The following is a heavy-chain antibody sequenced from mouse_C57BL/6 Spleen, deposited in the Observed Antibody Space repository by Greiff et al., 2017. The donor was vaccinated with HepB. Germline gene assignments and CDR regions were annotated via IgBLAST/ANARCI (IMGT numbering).Heavy chain of an antibody. CDR2: IRLKSDNYAT. V-gene: IGHV6-3*01. CDR1: GFTFSNYW. Sequence: EVQLQQSGGGLVQPGGSMKLSCVASGFTFSNYWMNWVRQSPEKGLEWVAQIRLKSDNYATHYAESVKGRFTISRDDSKSSVYLQMNNLRAEDTGIYYCTEHPFYGNYAWFAYWGQGTLVTVSA. J-gene: IGHJ3*01. D-gene: IGHD2-10*01. CDR3: TEHPFYGNYAWFAY.